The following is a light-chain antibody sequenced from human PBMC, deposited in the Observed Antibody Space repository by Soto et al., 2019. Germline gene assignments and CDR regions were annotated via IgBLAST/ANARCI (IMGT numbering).Light chain of an antibody. J-gene: IGLJ3*02. CDR3: HSYESNNVV. Sequence: NFMLTQPHSVSESPGKTVIISCTRSSGSIASNYVQWYQQRPGSAPTIVIYEDNQRPSGVPDRFSGSVDSSSNSASLTISGLKTEDEADYYCHSYESNNVVFGGWTKLTVL. CDR2: EDN. V-gene: IGLV6-57*03. CDR1: SGSIASNY.